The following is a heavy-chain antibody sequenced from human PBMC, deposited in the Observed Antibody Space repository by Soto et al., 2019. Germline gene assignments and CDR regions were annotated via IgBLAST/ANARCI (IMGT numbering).Heavy chain of an antibody. CDR2: ISGNGFST. J-gene: IGHJ4*02. CDR3: ARGPSTVATWLDY. D-gene: IGHD4-17*01. CDR1: GFTFSNYA. Sequence: EVHLVESGAGLVQPGGSLRLSCAASGFTFSNYAMHWVRQAPGKGLEYVSAISGNGFSTYYGDSVRGRFIISRDNSESTLYLQMGSLRAEDMAVYYCARGPSTVATWLDYWGQGTLVTVSS. V-gene: IGHV3-64*02.